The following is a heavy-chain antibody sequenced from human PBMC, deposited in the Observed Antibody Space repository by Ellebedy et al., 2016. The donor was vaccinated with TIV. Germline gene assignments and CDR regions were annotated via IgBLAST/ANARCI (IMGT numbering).Heavy chain of an antibody. CDR3: ATDSRCMLCYYGMDV. V-gene: IGHV1-69*04. Sequence: AASVKVSCKASGGTFSSYAISWARQAPGQGLEWMGRIIPILGIANYAQKFQGRVTITADKSTSTAYMELSSLRSEDTAVYYCATDSRCMLCYYGMDVWGQGTTVTVSS. D-gene: IGHD2-8*01. CDR1: GGTFSSYA. J-gene: IGHJ6*02. CDR2: IIPILGIA.